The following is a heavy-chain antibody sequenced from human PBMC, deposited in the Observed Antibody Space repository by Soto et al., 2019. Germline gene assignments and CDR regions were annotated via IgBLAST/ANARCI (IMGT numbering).Heavy chain of an antibody. D-gene: IGHD2-15*01. V-gene: IGHV1-69*13. CDR3: ASAPAAGGNGGYYFDY. CDR2: IIPIFGTA. J-gene: IGHJ4*02. Sequence: SVKVSCKASGGTFSSYAISWVRQAPGQGLKWMGGIIPIFGTANYAQKFQGRVTITADESTSTAYMELSSLRSEDTAVYYCASAPAAGGNGGYYFDYWGQGTLVTSPQ. CDR1: GGTFSSYA.